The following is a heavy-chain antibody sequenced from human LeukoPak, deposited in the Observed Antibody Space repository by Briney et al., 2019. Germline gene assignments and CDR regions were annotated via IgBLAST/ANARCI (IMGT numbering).Heavy chain of an antibody. D-gene: IGHD3-9*01. CDR1: GYTFTGYY. J-gene: IGHJ6*03. V-gene: IGHV1-2*02. Sequence: ASVKVSCKASGYTFTGYYMHWVRQAPGQGLEWMGWINPNSGGTNYAQKFQGRVTMTRDTSISTAYMELSRLRSDDTAVYYCARDYFEQLSAHYYYYMGVWGKGTTVTVSS. CDR2: INPNSGGT. CDR3: ARDYFEQLSAHYYYYMGV.